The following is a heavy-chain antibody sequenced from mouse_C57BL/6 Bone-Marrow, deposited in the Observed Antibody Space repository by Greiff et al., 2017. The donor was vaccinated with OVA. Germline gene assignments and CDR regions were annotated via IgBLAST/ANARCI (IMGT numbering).Heavy chain of an antibody. CDR1: GYSITSGYY. V-gene: IGHV3-6*01. D-gene: IGHD3-2*02. CDR2: ISYDGSN. CDR3: GRAGQVACGE. J-gene: IGHJ3*02. Sequence: VQLKESGPGLVKPSQSLSLTCSVTGYSITSGYYWNWIRQFPGNKLEWMGYISYDGSNNYNPSLKNRISITRDTSKNQFFLKSNSVTTEETARGDGGRAGQVACGEWGRGSVGTVS.